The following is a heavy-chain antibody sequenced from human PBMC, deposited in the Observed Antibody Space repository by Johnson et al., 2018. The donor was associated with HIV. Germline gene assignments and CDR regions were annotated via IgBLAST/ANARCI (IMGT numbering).Heavy chain of an antibody. Sequence: VQLVESGGGVVQPGRSLRLSCAASGFTFSNYGMHWVRQATGKGLEWVSAVGTAGDTYSPGSVKGRFTISRDNSKNTLYLQMNSLRAEDTAVYYCARVRDGRENAFNIWGQGTMVTVS. CDR1: GFTFSNYG. CDR2: VGTAGDT. V-gene: IGHV3-13*01. D-gene: IGHD1-26*01. CDR3: ARVRDGRENAFNI. J-gene: IGHJ3*02.